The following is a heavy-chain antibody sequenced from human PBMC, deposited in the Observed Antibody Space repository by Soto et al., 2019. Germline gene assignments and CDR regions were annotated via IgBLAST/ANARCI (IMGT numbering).Heavy chain of an antibody. CDR2: IKEDGSEK. J-gene: IGHJ4*02. CDR1: GFTFSTYW. V-gene: IGHV3-7*03. CDR3: ARDKVVGPTTLDY. Sequence: GGSLRLSCVVSGFTFSTYWMSWVRQAPGKGLEWVANIKEDGSEKYYLDSVKGRFTIYRDNAKNSPYLQMNSLRAEDTAVYYCARDKVVGPTTLDYWGQGTLVTVSS. D-gene: IGHD1-26*01.